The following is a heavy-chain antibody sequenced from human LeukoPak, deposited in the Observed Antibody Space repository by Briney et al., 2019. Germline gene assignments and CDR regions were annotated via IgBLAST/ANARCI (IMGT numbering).Heavy chain of an antibody. J-gene: IGHJ4*02. D-gene: IGHD4-17*01. CDR2: IKQDGSEK. Sequence: GGSLRLSCAASGFTFSSYWMSWVCQAPGKGLEWVAKIKQDGSEKYYVDSVKGRFTISRDNAKNSLYLQMNSLRAEDAAVYYCAGLATVTTFYYFDYWGQGTLVTVSS. CDR1: GFTFSSYW. V-gene: IGHV3-7*01. CDR3: AGLATVTTFYYFDY.